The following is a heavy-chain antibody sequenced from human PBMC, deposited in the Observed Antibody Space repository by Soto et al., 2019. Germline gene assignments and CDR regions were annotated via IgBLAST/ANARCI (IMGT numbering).Heavy chain of an antibody. CDR3: ARGGRVYYYYGMEV. V-gene: IGHV4-34*01. CDR2: INHSGST. Sequence: PSETLSLTCAFYVVSFSGYYWSCIRHPPGKGLEWIGEINHSGSTNYNPSLKSRVTISVDTSKNQFSLKLSSVTAADTAVYYCARGGRVYYYYGMEVLGQGTTVTVSS. J-gene: IGHJ6*01. CDR1: VVSFSGYY.